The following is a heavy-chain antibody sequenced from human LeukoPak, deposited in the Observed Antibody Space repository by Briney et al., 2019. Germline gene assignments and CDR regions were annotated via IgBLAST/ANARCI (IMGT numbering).Heavy chain of an antibody. Sequence: GGSLRLSCAASGFTFSNFWMHWVRQAPGKGLEWVSAISGGGDRTFYADSEKGRFTISRDNSKNMLFLQLNSLRDDDTAVYYCAKDRYHDSTGYYGPGSAFDYWGQGTLVTVSS. CDR2: ISGGGDRT. CDR3: AKDRYHDSTGYYGPGSAFDY. D-gene: IGHD3-22*01. CDR1: GFTFSNFW. J-gene: IGHJ4*02. V-gene: IGHV3-23*01.